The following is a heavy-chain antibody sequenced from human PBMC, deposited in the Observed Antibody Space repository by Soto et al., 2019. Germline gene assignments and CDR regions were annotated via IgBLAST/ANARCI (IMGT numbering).Heavy chain of an antibody. CDR3: ARDRDGYNYAFDI. J-gene: IGHJ3*02. CDR1: DYPISSGYY. V-gene: IGHV4-38-2*02. CDR2: IYHSGST. Sequence: SETLSLTCGVSDYPISSGYYWAWIRQPPGKGLEWLGSIYHSGSTYQNPSLSSRVTISVDTSRNKFSLRLSSVTAADTAVYYCARDRDGYNYAFDIWGQGTVVTVSS. D-gene: IGHD5-12*01.